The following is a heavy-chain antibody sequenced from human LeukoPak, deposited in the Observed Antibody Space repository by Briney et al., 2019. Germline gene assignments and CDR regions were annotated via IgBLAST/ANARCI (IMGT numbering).Heavy chain of an antibody. CDR2: MYTSGST. CDR3: AREGWDYYYYMDV. J-gene: IGHJ6*03. Sequence: SETLSLTCTVSGGSISSYSWSWIRQPAGKGLQWIGHMYTSGSTNYSPSLKSRVTMSVDTSKAQFSLKLSSVTAADTAVYYCAREGWDYYYYMDVWGKGTTVTVSS. CDR1: GGSISSYS. D-gene: IGHD1-26*01. V-gene: IGHV4-4*07.